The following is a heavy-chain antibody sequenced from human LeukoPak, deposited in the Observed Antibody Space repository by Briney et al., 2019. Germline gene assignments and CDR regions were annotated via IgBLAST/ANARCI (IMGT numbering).Heavy chain of an antibody. CDR1: GFTLSSYA. V-gene: IGHV3-23*01. CDR2: ISGSGGST. D-gene: IGHD5-18*01. J-gene: IGHJ4*02. Sequence: PGGSLRLSCAASGFTLSSYAMSWVRQAPGKGLEWVSAISGSGGSTYYADSVKGRFTISRDNSKNTLYLQMNSLRAEDTAVYYCAKEHGYSYGYSWDYWGQGTLVTVSS. CDR3: AKEHGYSYGYSWDY.